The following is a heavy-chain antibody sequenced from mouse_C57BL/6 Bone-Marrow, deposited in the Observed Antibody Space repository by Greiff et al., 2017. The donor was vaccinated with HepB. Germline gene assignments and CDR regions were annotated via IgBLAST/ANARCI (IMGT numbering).Heavy chain of an antibody. J-gene: IGHJ3*01. D-gene: IGHD2-4*01. Sequence: VQLQQSGAELVRPGASVKLSCTASGFNIKDDYMHWVKQRPEQGLEWIGWIDPENGDTEYASKFQGKATITADTSSNTAYLQLSSLTSEDTAVYYCTTYYDYDFAWFAYRGQGTLVTVSA. V-gene: IGHV14-4*01. CDR3: TTYYDYDFAWFAY. CDR1: GFNIKDDY. CDR2: IDPENGDT.